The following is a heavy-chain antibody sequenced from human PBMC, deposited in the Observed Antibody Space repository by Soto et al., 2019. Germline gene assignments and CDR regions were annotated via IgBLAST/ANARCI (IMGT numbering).Heavy chain of an antibody. V-gene: IGHV3-7*05. CDR3: ASAGWSGDY. J-gene: IGHJ4*02. CDR1: GFTFSSYW. D-gene: IGHD1-26*01. Sequence: EVQLVESGGGLVQPGGSLRLSCAASGFTFSSYWMSWVRQAPGKGLEWVANIKQDGSEKYYVDSVRGRFTISRDNATNSLYLQMNSLRAEDTAVYYCASAGWSGDYWGQGTLVTVSS. CDR2: IKQDGSEK.